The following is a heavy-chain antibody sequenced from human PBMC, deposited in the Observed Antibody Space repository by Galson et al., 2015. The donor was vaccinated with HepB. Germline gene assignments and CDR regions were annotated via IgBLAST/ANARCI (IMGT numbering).Heavy chain of an antibody. CDR1: GGTFSSYA. J-gene: IGHJ5*02. D-gene: IGHD3-3*01. V-gene: IGHV1-69*13. CDR2: IIPILGTA. Sequence: SVKVSCKASGGTFSSYAISWVRQAPGQGLEWMGGIIPILGTANYAQKFQGRVTITADESTSTAYMELSSLRSEDTAVYYCARETEFWSGPTPYNWFDPWGQGTLVTVSS. CDR3: ARETEFWSGPTPYNWFDP.